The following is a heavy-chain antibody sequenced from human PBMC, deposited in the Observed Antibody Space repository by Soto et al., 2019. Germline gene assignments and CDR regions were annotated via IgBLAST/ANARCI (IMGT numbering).Heavy chain of an antibody. D-gene: IGHD2-8*02. V-gene: IGHV4-31*03. Sequence: SETLSLTCTVSGGSISSGGYYWSWIRQHPGKGLEWIGYIYYSGSTYYNPSLESRVTISADTSKNQFSLNLTSVTAADTAVYYCARISYWVKDYWGQGALVTVSS. CDR2: IYYSGST. CDR3: ARISYWVKDY. J-gene: IGHJ4*02. CDR1: GGSISSGGYY.